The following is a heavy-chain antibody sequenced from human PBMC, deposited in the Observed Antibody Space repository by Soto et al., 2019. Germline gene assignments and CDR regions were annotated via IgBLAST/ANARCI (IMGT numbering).Heavy chain of an antibody. CDR1: GFTFRSYA. V-gene: IGHV3-23*01. D-gene: IGHD1-1*01. J-gene: IGHJ6*02. CDR2: ISGSGGST. Sequence: GGSLRLSCAASGFTFRSYAMSWVRQAPGKGLEWVSGISGSGGSTYYADSVKGRFTISRDNSKNTLYVQMNSPRAEDTAVYYCARDRNNWNAADYYYYYGMDVWGQGTTVTVS. CDR3: ARDRNNWNAADYYYYYGMDV.